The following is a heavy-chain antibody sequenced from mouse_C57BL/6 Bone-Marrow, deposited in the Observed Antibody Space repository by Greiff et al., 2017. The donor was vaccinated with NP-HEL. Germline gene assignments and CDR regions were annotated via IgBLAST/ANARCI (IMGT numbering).Heavy chain of an antibody. J-gene: IGHJ1*03. CDR1: GYTSTDYY. CDR2: INPYNGGT. V-gene: IGHV1-19*01. D-gene: IGHD2-4*01. CDR3: ARDDYDGYFDV. Sequence: EVQLQQSGPVLVKPGASVKMSCKASGYTSTDYYMNWVKQSHGKSLEWIGVINPYNGGTSYNQKFKGKATLTVDKSSSTAYMELNSLTSEDSAVYYCARDDYDGYFDVWGTGTTVTVSS.